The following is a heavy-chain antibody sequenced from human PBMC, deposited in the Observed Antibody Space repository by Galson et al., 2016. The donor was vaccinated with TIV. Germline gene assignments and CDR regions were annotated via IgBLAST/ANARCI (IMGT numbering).Heavy chain of an antibody. CDR2: IRYDGSNK. D-gene: IGHD4-17*01. CDR1: GFTFSSYG. V-gene: IGHV3-30*02. Sequence: SLRLSCATSGFTFSSYGIRWVRQAPGKGLEWVAFIRYDGSNKYYADSVKGRFTIYRDNSKNTVYLQMNGLRAEDTALYCCAKDSTTTLYYMDVWGKGTTVTVSS. CDR3: AKDSTTTLYYMDV. J-gene: IGHJ6*03.